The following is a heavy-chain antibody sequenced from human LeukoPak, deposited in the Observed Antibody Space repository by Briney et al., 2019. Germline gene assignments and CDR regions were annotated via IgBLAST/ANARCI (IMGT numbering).Heavy chain of an antibody. J-gene: IGHJ3*02. CDR3: ARSSSSSDAFDI. D-gene: IGHD2-15*01. CDR2: IIGSGDTT. V-gene: IGHV3-23*01. Sequence: GGSLRLSCAASGFTFSGYAISWVRQAPGKGLEWVSAIIGSGDTTYYAASVKGRLTISRDNSKNTLYLQMNSLRAEDTVVYYCARSSSSSDAFDIWGQGTMVTVSS. CDR1: GFTFSGYA.